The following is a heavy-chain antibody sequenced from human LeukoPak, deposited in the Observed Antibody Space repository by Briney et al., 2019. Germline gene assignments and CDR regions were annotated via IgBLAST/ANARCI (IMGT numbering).Heavy chain of an antibody. V-gene: IGHV3-21*01. Sequence: GGSLRLSCAASGFTFSSYSMNWVRQDPGKGREWVSSISSSSRYIYYADSVKGRFTISRDNAKNSLYLQMTCLKAEDTAVYYCARDLGLEGGYYMDVWGKGTTVTVSS. CDR1: GFTFSSYS. CDR3: ARDLGLEGGYYMDV. J-gene: IGHJ6*03. CDR2: ISSSSRYI. D-gene: IGHD1-1*01.